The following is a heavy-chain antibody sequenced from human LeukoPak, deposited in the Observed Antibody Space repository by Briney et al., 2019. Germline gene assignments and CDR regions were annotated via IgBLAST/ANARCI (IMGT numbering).Heavy chain of an antibody. D-gene: IGHD1-1*01. J-gene: IGHJ5*02. CDR2: IFYTGTT. V-gene: IGHV4-39*07. CDR1: GGSISIRDYY. CDR3: ARDSKRIQPGTTP. Sequence: SETLSLTCTVSGGSISIRDYYWAWIRQPPGKGPEWIGSIFYTGTTYYNPSLKSRVTISVDTSKNQFSLKLTSVTAADTALYFCARDSKRIQPGTTPWGQGTLVTVSS.